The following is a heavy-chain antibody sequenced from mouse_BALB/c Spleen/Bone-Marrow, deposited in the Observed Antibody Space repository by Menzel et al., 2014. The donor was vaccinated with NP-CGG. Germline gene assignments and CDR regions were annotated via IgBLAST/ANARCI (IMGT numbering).Heavy chain of an antibody. CDR1: GFTSSDYY. Sequence: EVQLVESGGGLVKPGGSLKLPCAASGFTSSDYYMYWVRQTPEKRLEWVATISDGGSYTYYPDSVKGRFTISRDNAKNNLYLQMSSLKSEDAAMYYCARVVTTATLYWYFDVWGAGTTVTVSS. CDR2: ISDGGSYT. J-gene: IGHJ1*01. CDR3: ARVVTTATLYWYFDV. V-gene: IGHV5-4*02. D-gene: IGHD1-2*01.